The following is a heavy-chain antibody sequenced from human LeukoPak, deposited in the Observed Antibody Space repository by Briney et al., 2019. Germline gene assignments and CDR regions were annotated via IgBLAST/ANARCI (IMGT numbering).Heavy chain of an antibody. CDR1: GFTFSSYA. Sequence: PGRSLRLSCAASGFTFSSYAMHWVRQAPGKGLEWVAVISYDGSNKYYADSVKGRFTISRDNSKNTLYLQMNSLRAEDTAVYYCASVRSGTGTNSLLDYWGQGTLVTVSS. D-gene: IGHD1-14*01. J-gene: IGHJ4*02. CDR3: ASVRSGTGTNSLLDY. V-gene: IGHV3-30*01. CDR2: ISYDGSNK.